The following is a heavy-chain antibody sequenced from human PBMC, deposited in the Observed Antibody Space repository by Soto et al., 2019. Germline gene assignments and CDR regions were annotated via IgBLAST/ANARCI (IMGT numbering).Heavy chain of an antibody. V-gene: IGHV3-23*01. CDR2: ISGSGGST. J-gene: IGHJ4*02. CDR3: AKARAQYYDFWSGYPVDY. D-gene: IGHD3-3*01. Sequence: GGSLRLSCAASGFSFRDSYMSWVRQAPGAGLEWVSAISGSGGSTYYADSVKGRFTISRDNSKNTLYLQMNSLRAEDTAVYYCAKARAQYYDFWSGYPVDYWGQGTLVTVSS. CDR1: GFSFRDSY.